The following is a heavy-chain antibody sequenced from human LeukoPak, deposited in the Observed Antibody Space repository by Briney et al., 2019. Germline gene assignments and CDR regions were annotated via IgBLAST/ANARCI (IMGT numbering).Heavy chain of an antibody. CDR1: GYTFTSYD. D-gene: IGHD3-3*01. V-gene: IGHV1-8*01. CDR2: MNPNSGNT. Sequence: ASVKVSCKASGYTFTSYDINWVRQATGQGLEWMGWMNPNSGNTGYAQKFQGRVTMTRNTSISTAYMELSSLRSEDTAVYYCARGHSRQTYYDFWSGYPTDDYWGQGTLVTVSS. J-gene: IGHJ4*02. CDR3: ARGHSRQTYYDFWSGYPTDDY.